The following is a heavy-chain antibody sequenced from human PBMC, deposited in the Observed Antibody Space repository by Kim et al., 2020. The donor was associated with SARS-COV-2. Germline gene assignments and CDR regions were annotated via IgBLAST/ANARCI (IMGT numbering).Heavy chain of an antibody. CDR3: ARRACSGSSCYFDY. CDR2: INPNGGST. CDR1: GYTFINSY. D-gene: IGHD2-2*01. J-gene: IGHJ4*02. Sequence: ASVKVSCKASGYTFINSYIHWVRHTPGQGLEWMGIINPNGGSTTYAQKFQGRVAMTRDTSTSTVQMELTGLRSEDTAVYYCARRACSGSSCYFDYWGQGTLGSVSS. V-gene: IGHV1-46*01.